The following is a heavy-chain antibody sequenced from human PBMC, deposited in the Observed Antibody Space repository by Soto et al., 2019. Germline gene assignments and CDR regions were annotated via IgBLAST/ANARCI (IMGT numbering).Heavy chain of an antibody. CDR3: ARGRVVVPAAVMFNCLDP. V-gene: IGHV4-30-2*01. J-gene: IGHJ5*02. CDR2: IFHGGST. Sequence: SETLSLTCALSGAPITGGDYSWNWIRQPPGKGLEWIGYIFHGGSTYYNPSLRSRVTISVDRSRTQFSLKMSSVTAADTAVYYCARGRVVVPAAVMFNCLDPWGQGALVTVSS. CDR1: GAPITGGDYS. D-gene: IGHD2-2*01.